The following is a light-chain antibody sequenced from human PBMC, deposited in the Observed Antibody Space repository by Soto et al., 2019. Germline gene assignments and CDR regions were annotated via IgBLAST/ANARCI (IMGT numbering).Light chain of an antibody. Sequence: EIVLTQSPATLSLSPGDRATLSCRASQGVSSNLAWYQQKPGQAPRLLIYGASTRATDIPARFSGSGSGTDFTLIISSLQSEDFSVYYCQQSNDWPRTFGQGTKVEIK. J-gene: IGKJ1*01. V-gene: IGKV3D-15*01. CDR1: QGVSSN. CDR3: QQSNDWPRT. CDR2: GAS.